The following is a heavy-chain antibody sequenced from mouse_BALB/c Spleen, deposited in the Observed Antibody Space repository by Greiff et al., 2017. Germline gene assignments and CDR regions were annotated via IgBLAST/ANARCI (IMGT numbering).Heavy chain of an antibody. V-gene: IGHV14-4*02. CDR2: IDPENGDT. D-gene: IGHD2-1*01. Sequence: EVQLQQSGAELVRSGASVKLSCTASGFNIKDYYMHWVKQRPEQGLEWIGWIDPENGDTEYAPKFQGKATMTADTSSNTAYLQLSSLTSEDTAVYYCNADSGNYEAWLAYWGQGTLVTVSA. J-gene: IGHJ3*01. CDR3: NADSGNYEAWLAY. CDR1: GFNIKDYY.